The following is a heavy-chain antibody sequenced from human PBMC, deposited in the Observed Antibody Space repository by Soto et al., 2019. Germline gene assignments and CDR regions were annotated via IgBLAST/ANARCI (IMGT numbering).Heavy chain of an antibody. D-gene: IGHD5-18*01. CDR2: IIPIFGTA. V-gene: IGHV1-69*13. CDR1: GGTFSSYA. Sequence: ASVKVSCKASGGTFSSYAISWVRQAPGQGLEWMGGIIPIFGTANYAQKFQGRVTITADESTSTAYMELSSLRSEDTAVYYCASSSVWDTAYYFDYWGQGTLVTVSS. J-gene: IGHJ4*02. CDR3: ASSSVWDTAYYFDY.